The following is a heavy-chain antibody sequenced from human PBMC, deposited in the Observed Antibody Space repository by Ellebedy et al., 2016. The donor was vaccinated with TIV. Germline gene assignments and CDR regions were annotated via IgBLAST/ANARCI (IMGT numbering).Heavy chain of an antibody. CDR2: ISGSGGST. D-gene: IGHD3-22*01. V-gene: IGHV3-23*01. J-gene: IGHJ4*02. CDR3: AKDLVWYYDSSGYLSDY. Sequence: GESLKISXAASGFTFSSYAMSWVRQAPGKGLEWVSAISGSGGSTYYADSVKGRFTISRDNSKNTLYLQMNSLRAEDTAVYYCAKDLVWYYDSSGYLSDYWGQGTLVTVSS. CDR1: GFTFSSYA.